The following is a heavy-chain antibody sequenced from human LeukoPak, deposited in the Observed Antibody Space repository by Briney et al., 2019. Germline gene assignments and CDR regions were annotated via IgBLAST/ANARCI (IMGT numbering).Heavy chain of an antibody. V-gene: IGHV4-39*01. CDR1: GGSISSSSYY. CDR3: ARRPETLNSYYDFWSGYYRGVDAFDI. J-gene: IGHJ3*02. D-gene: IGHD3-3*01. CDR2: IYYSGST. Sequence: SETLSLTCTVSGGSISSSSYYWGWIRQPPGTGLEWIGSIYYSGSTYYNPSLKSRVTISVDTSKNQFSLKLSSVTAADTAVYYCARRPETLNSYYDFWSGYYRGVDAFDIWGQGTMVTVSS.